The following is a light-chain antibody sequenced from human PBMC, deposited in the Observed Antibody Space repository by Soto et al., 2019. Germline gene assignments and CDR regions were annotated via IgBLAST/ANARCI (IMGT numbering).Light chain of an antibody. J-gene: IGLJ1*01. CDR2: EVS. Sequence: QSVLTQPASVSGSPGRWITISCTGTSSDVGSYNLVSWYQQHPGKAPKLMIYEVSKRPSGVSNRFSGSKSGNTASLTISGLQAEDEADYYCCSYASSSTYVF. CDR1: SSDVGSYNL. CDR3: CSYASSSTYV. V-gene: IGLV2-23*02.